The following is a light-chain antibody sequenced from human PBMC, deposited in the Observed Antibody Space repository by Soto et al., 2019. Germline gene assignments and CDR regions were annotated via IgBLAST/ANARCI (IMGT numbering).Light chain of an antibody. J-gene: IGKJ1*01. CDR2: GAS. V-gene: IGKV3-20*01. Sequence: EIVLTQSPGTLSLSPGERATPSCRASQSVSSAYLVWYQQKPGQAPRLLIYGASSRATGIPDRFSGSGSGTDFTLTISRLEPEDFAVYYCQHYGSSWTFGQGTKVEIK. CDR1: QSVSSAY. CDR3: QHYGSSWT.